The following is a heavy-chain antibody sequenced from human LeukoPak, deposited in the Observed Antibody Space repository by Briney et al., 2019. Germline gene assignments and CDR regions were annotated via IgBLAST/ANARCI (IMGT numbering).Heavy chain of an antibody. Sequence: SETLSLTCTVLGGSIRSSNYYWGWIRQPPGKGLEWIGSIYYSGSTYYNPSLKGRGTMSVDTSNNPFSLKLTSATATDTAVYYCVRLFYYDSRGPPSWGQGTLVTVSS. CDR1: GGSIRSSNYY. V-gene: IGHV4-39*01. J-gene: IGHJ5*02. CDR2: IYYSGST. CDR3: VRLFYYDSRGPPS. D-gene: IGHD3-22*01.